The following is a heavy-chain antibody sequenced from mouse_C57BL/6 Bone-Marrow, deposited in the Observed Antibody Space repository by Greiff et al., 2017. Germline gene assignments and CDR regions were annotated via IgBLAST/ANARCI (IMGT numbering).Heavy chain of an antibody. V-gene: IGHV1-80*01. J-gene: IGHJ2*01. CDR1: GYAFSSYW. CDR2: IYPGDGDT. D-gene: IGHD2-3*01. CDR3: ARVYDGYYGY. Sequence: VQLVESGAELVKPGASVKISCKASGYAFSSYWMTWVKQRPGKGLEWIGQIYPGDGDTNYNGKFKGKATLTAAKSSSTAYMQLISLTSEDSAVYFCARVYDGYYGYWGQGTTLTVSS.